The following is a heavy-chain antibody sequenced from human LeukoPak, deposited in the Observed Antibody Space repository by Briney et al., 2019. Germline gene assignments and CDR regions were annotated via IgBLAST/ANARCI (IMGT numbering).Heavy chain of an antibody. CDR2: INPSGGST. D-gene: IGHD3-22*01. J-gene: IGHJ4*02. CDR3: ASYRDYYDSSGYRDY. V-gene: IGHV1-46*01. CDR1: GYTFTSYF. Sequence: ASVKVSCKSYGYTFTSYFMHWVRQAPGQGLEWMGIINPSGGSTNYAQKFQGRVTMTRDTSTSTVYMELSRLRSDDTAVYYCASYRDYYDSSGYRDYWGQGTLVTVSS.